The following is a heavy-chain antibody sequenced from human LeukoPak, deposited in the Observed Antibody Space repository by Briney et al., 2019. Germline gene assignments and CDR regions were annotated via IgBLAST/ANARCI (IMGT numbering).Heavy chain of an antibody. CDR1: GFTFSSYA. CDR2: ISGSGGST. V-gene: IGHV3-23*01. Sequence: GGSLTLSCAASGFTFSSYAMSWVRQAPGKGLEWVSAISGSGGSTYYADSVKGRFTISRDNSKNTLYLQMNSLRAEDTAVYYCARNDYGEYIREWFDPWGQGTLVTVSS. D-gene: IGHD4-17*01. CDR3: ARNDYGEYIREWFDP. J-gene: IGHJ5*02.